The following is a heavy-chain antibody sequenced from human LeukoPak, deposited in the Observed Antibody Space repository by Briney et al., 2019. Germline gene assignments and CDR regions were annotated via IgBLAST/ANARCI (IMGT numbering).Heavy chain of an antibody. V-gene: IGHV4-61*02. CDR1: GGSDRRGNYY. CDR3: ARWSGSVTARNYYYYMDV. CDR2: IYTSGTT. Sequence: SQTLSLTGTVSGGSDRRGNYYWTWIRQPAGSGLEWIGRIYTSGTTDYNPSLRTRVTISVDASRNQFSLNLSSVTAADTAVYYCARWSGSVTARNYYYYMDVWGEGTTVTVSS. D-gene: IGHD6-6*01. J-gene: IGHJ6*03.